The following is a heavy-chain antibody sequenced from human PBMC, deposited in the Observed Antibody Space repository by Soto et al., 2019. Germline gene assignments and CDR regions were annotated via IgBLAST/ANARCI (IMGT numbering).Heavy chain of an antibody. V-gene: IGHV1-69*13. Sequence: SVKVSCKASGGTFNKFAFSWVRQAPGQGFEWMGGIIPVFRSANYAQRFRGRITITADEYTSTVYLYLNDLRSDDTAVYYCARRYCASDNCPLFYYFVDLWGLGTTVTVAS. J-gene: IGHJ6*02. D-gene: IGHD2-21*02. CDR3: ARRYCASDNCPLFYYFVDL. CDR1: GGTFNKFA. CDR2: IIPVFRSA.